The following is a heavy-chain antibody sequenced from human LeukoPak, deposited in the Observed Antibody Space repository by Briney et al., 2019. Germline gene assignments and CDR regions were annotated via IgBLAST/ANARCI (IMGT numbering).Heavy chain of an antibody. V-gene: IGHV4-39*07. Sequence: SETLSLTCTVSGGSISSSSYYWGWIRQPPGKGLEWIGSIYYSGSTYYNPSLKSRVTISVDTSKNQFSLKLSSVTAADTAVYYCARIIVGATTLYYYYYMDVWGKGTTVTVSS. CDR2: IYYSGST. CDR1: GGSISSSSYY. CDR3: ARIIVGATTLYYYYYMDV. D-gene: IGHD1-26*01. J-gene: IGHJ6*03.